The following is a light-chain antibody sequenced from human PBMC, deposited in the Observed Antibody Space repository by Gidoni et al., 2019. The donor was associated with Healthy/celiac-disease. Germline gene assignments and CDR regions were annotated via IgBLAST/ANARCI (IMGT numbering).Light chain of an antibody. J-gene: IGKJ2*01. Sequence: DIQMTQSPSSLSASVGDRVTITCRASQSISSYLNWYQPKPGKAPKLLIYAASSLQSGVPSRFSGSGSGTDFTLTISSLQPEDCATYYCQQSYSTPYTFGQGTKLEIK. CDR2: AAS. CDR3: QQSYSTPYT. V-gene: IGKV1-39*01. CDR1: QSISSY.